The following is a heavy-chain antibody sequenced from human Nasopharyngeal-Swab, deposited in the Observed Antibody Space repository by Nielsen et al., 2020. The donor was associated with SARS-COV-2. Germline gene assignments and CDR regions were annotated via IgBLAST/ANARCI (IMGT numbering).Heavy chain of an antibody. CDR3: AREGYYYGMDV. CDR2: IYSGGST. J-gene: IGHJ6*02. V-gene: IGHV3-53*01. CDR1: GFTASSNY. Sequence: GVLKISCAASGFTASSNYMSWVRQAPGKGLEWVSVIYSGGSTYYADSVKGRFTISRDNSKNTLYLQMNSLRAEDTAVYYCAREGYYYGMDVWGQGTTVTVSS.